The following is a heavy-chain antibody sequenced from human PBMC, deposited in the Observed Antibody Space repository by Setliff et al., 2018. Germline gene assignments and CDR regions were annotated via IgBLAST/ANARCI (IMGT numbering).Heavy chain of an antibody. J-gene: IGHJ6*03. CDR1: GYTFTGYF. D-gene: IGHD1-26*01. V-gene: IGHV1-2*02. CDR2: INPNSGGT. CDR3: ARGGTNPYYYYMDV. Sequence: ASVKVSCKASGYTFTGYFIHWVRQAPGQGLEWMGWINPNSGGTNYAQKFQGRVTMTRDTSISTAYMELSRLRSDDTAVYSCARGGTNPYYYYMDVWGKGTTVTVSS.